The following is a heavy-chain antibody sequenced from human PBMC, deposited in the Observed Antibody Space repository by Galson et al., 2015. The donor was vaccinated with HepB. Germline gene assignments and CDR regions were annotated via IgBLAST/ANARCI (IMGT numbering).Heavy chain of an antibody. V-gene: IGHV3-30*04. Sequence: SLRLSCAASGFIFSSHAMNWVRQAPGKGLEWVAVISNDGINKYYADSVKGRFTISRDNSKNTLYLQMNSLRTDDTAVYYCARHIYWGQGTLVTVSS. CDR3: ARHIY. J-gene: IGHJ4*02. CDR1: GFIFSSHA. CDR2: ISNDGINK.